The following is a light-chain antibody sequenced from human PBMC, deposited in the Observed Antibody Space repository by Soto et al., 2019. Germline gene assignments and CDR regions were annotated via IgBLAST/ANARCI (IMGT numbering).Light chain of an antibody. V-gene: IGKV1-6*01. J-gene: IGKJ1*01. CDR2: AAS. Sequence: AIQMTQSPSSLSASLGDRVTITCRASQGIGNDLGWYQQKPGNAPRLLIYAASTLQSGVPSRFSGSGSGTEFTLTISSLQPVDSATYYCLQDYNFPWTFGQGTKVEIK. CDR1: QGIGND. CDR3: LQDYNFPWT.